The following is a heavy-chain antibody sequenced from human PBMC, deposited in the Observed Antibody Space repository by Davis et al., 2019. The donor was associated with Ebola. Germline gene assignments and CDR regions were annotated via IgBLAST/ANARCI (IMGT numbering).Heavy chain of an antibody. CDR2: IYYSGST. CDR1: GGSVSSGSYY. V-gene: IGHV4-61*01. J-gene: IGHJ5*02. CDR3: ARAWRYCSSTSCHRPYNWFDP. Sequence: PSETLSLTCTVSGGSVSSGSYYWSWIRQPPGKGLEWIGYIYYSGSTNYNPSLKSRVTISVDTSKNQFSLKLSSVTAADTAVYYCARAWRYCSSTSCHRPYNWFDPWGQGTLVTVSS. D-gene: IGHD2-2*01.